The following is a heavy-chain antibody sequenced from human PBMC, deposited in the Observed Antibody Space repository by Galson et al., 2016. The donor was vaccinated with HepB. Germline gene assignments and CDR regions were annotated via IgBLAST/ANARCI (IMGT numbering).Heavy chain of an antibody. Sequence: ATLSLTCAVSGASISSSYWWSWLRQSPGKGLEWIGEVNPSGSSNSNPSLKSRVTISVDKSQNQFSLNLRSVTAADTAVYYCARESGWSAKAYCSHYWGQGTLVTGSS. J-gene: IGHJ4*02. CDR1: GASISSSYW. CDR2: VNPSGSS. V-gene: IGHV4-4*02. D-gene: IGHD2-21*01. CDR3: ARESGWSAKAYCSHY.